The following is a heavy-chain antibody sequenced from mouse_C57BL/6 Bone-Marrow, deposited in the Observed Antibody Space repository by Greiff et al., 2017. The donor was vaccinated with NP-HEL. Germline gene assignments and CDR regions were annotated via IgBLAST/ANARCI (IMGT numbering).Heavy chain of an antibody. CDR2: ISYDGSN. CDR1: GYSITSGYY. D-gene: IGHD1-1*01. Sequence: EVHLVESGPGLVKPSQSLSLTCSVTGYSITSGYYWNWIRQFPGNKLEWMGYISYDGSNNYNPSLKNRISITRDTSKNQFFLKLNSVTTEDTATYYCAREITTVYFDVWGTGTTVTVSS. CDR3: AREITTVYFDV. V-gene: IGHV3-6*01. J-gene: IGHJ1*03.